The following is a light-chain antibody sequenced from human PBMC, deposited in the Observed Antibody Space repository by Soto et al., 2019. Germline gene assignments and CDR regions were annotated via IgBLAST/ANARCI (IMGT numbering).Light chain of an antibody. CDR3: QQYDNLPLT. Sequence: DIHMTQSASSLSASVGHRVTITCQASQDISNYLNWYQQKLGKAPKLLIYDASNLETGVPSRFSGSGSGTDFTFTISSLQTEDIATYYCQQYDNLPLTFGGGTKVDIK. CDR1: QDISNY. J-gene: IGKJ4*01. CDR2: DAS. V-gene: IGKV1-33*01.